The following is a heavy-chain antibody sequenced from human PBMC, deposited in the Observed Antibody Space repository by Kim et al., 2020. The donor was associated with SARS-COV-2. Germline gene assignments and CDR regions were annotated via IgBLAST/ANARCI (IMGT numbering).Heavy chain of an antibody. J-gene: IGHJ6*02. CDR3: AREGRIGGAILSLRYYGLDV. D-gene: IGHD3-16*01. CDR2: IIPIFGTA. CDR1: GGTFSSYA. Sequence: SVKVSCKASGGTFSSYAISWVRQAPGQGLEWMGGIIPIFGTANYAQKFQGRVTITADESTSTAYMELSSLRSEDTAVYYCAREGRIGGAILSLRYYGLDVWGQGTTVTVSS. V-gene: IGHV1-69*13.